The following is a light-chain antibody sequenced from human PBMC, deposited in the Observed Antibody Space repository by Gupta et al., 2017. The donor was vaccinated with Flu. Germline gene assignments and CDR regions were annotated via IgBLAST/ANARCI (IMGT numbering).Light chain of an antibody. CDR3: SSYAGTNNLV. CDR1: SSDVGGYKY. Sequence: ASGSPGQSVTISCTGTSSDVGGYKYVSWYQQPPGKAPKLMIYEVSKRPSGVPDRFSGSKSGNTASLTVSGLQAEDEADYYCSSYAGTNNLVFGGGTKLTVL. CDR2: EVS. J-gene: IGLJ2*01. V-gene: IGLV2-8*01.